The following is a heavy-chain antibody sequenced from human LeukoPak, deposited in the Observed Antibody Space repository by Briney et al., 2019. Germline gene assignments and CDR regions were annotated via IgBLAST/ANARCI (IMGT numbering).Heavy chain of an antibody. CDR2: IKPDGSEK. V-gene: IGHV3-7*01. CDR1: GFTFSSYG. J-gene: IGHJ4*02. Sequence: GGSLRLSCAASGFTFSSYGMHWVRQAPGKGLEWVANIKPDGSEKFYVDSVKGRFTISRDNAKNSLYLQMNSLRVEDTAVYYCTRDGSGWSNFWGLGTPVIASS. D-gene: IGHD6-19*01. CDR3: TRDGSGWSNF.